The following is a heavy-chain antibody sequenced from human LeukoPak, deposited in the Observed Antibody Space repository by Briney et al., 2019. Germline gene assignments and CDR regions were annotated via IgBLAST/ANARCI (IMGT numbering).Heavy chain of an antibody. CDR1: GFTFSSYG. D-gene: IGHD2-21*02. CDR3: AKDLRVGGGDASEYLQH. V-gene: IGHV3-23*01. CDR2: ISGSGGST. Sequence: GGSLRLSCAASGFTFSSYGMSWVRQAPGKGLEWVSAISGSGGSTYYADSVKGRFTISRDNSKSTLYLQMNSLRAEDTAVYYCAKDLRVGGGDASEYLQHWGQGTLVTVSS. J-gene: IGHJ1*01.